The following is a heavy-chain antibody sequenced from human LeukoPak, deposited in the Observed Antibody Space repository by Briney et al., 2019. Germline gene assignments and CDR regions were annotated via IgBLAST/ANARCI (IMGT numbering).Heavy chain of an antibody. D-gene: IGHD2-2*01. CDR1: GGTFSSYA. CDR2: IIPIFGTA. J-gene: IGHJ5*02. CDR3: ARDDIVVVPAALRKFDP. V-gene: IGHV1-69*01. Sequence: SVKVSRKASGGTFSSYAISWVRQAPGQGLEWMGGIIPIFGTANYAQKFQGRVTITADESTSTAYMELSSLRSEDTAVHYCARDDIVVVPAALRKFDPWGQGTLVTVSS.